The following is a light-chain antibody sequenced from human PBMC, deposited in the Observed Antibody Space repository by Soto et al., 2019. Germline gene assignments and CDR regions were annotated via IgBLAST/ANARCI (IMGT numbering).Light chain of an antibody. CDR3: QSADISGPYV. CDR2: KDS. V-gene: IGLV3-25*03. CDR1: GLTKQY. J-gene: IGLJ1*01. Sequence: SYELTQPPSVSVSQGQTARITCSGDGLTKQYAYWYQQKPGHAPVLVIYKDSERPSGIPERFSGSSSGTTVTLTISGVQAEDEADYYCQSADISGPYVFGIGTKVTVL.